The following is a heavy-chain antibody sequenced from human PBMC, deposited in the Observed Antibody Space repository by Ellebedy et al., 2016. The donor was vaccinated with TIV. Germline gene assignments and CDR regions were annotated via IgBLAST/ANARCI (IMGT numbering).Heavy chain of an antibody. CDR3: ASAYSVNWFGGFDY. J-gene: IGHJ4*02. V-gene: IGHV3-23*01. CDR1: GFTFSTYA. D-gene: IGHD3-10*01. Sequence: GGSLRLSCVASGFTFSTYAMTWVRQAPGKGLDWVSALSDTGAGTYYADSVRGRFTISRDNSKNTLYLQMNSLRAEDTAVYYCASAYSVNWFGGFDYWGQGTLVTVSS. CDR2: LSDTGAGT.